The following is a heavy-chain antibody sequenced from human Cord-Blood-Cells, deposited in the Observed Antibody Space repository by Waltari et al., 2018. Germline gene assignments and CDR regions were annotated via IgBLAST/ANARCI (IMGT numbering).Heavy chain of an antibody. D-gene: IGHD6-19*01. CDR1: GGSISSYY. Sequence: QVQLQESGPGLVKPSETLSLTCTVSGGSISSYYWSWIRQPAGKGLEWIGRINTSGSTNYNPPLKSRVTMSVDTSKNQFSLKLSSVTAAHTAVYYCARESSGWYHEAFDIWGQGTMVTVSS. CDR2: INTSGST. CDR3: ARESSGWYHEAFDI. V-gene: IGHV4-4*07. J-gene: IGHJ3*02.